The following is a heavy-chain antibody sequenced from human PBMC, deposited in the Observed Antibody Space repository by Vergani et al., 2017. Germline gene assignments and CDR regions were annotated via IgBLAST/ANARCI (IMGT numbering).Heavy chain of an antibody. CDR3: ARETSGRLRFQIDY. CDR2: INHSGST. Sequence: QVQLQQWGAGLLKPSETLSLTCAVYGWSFSGYYWSWIRQPPGRGLGWIGEINHSGSTNYNPSRKTRLTRSVDTSKNQFALKLSSVPAADTDVYYCARETSGRLRFQIDYWGQGTLVTVSS. J-gene: IGHJ4*02. D-gene: IGHD3-3*01. CDR1: GWSFSGYY. V-gene: IGHV4-34*01.